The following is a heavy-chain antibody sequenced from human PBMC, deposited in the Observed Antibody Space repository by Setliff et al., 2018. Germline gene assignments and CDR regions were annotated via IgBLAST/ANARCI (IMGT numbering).Heavy chain of an antibody. D-gene: IGHD6-6*01. CDR2: IYYNGTT. Sequence: PSETLSLTCSVSGASISSNYWSWIRQSPGKGLEWIGYIYYNGTTRYSPSLKSRVTISVDTSKNQFSLRLTSVTAADTAVYYCTSTPRGGINITTRAGAFDSWGQGTLVTVPQ. V-gene: IGHV4-59*01. J-gene: IGHJ4*02. CDR1: GASISSNY. CDR3: TSTPRGGINITTRAGAFDS.